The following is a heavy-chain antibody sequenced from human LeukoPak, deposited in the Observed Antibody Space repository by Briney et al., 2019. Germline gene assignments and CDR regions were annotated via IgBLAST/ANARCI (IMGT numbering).Heavy chain of an antibody. Sequence: PGRSLRLSCAASGFTFSSYAMHWVRQAPGKGLEWVAVISYDGSNKYYADSVKGRFTISRDNSKNTLYLQMNSLRAEDTAVYYCARGPSEGWSGYYLGNYYYYYMDVWGKGTTVTVSS. D-gene: IGHD3-3*01. CDR1: GFTFSSYA. V-gene: IGHV3-30-3*01. J-gene: IGHJ6*03. CDR3: ARGPSEGWSGYYLGNYYYYYMDV. CDR2: ISYDGSNK.